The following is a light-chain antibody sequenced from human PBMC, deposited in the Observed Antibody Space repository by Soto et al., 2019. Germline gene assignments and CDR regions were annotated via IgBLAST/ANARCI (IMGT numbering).Light chain of an antibody. V-gene: IGLV1-47*01. J-gene: IGLJ2*01. CDR2: KNI. CDR1: SSNIGSNY. Sequence: QSVLTQPPSASGTPGQRVTISCSGSSSNIGSNYVYWYQQFPGAAPKLLIYKNIQRPSGVPDRFSGSKSGTSASLAISGLRSEDEADDYCAAGDDSMSGHVVFGGGTKLTVL. CDR3: AAGDDSMSGHVV.